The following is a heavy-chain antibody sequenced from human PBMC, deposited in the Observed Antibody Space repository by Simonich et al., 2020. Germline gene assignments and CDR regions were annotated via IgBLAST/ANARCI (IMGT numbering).Heavy chain of an antibody. CDR3: ASSKLATIDY. CDR1: GYTFPGYY. CDR2: INPNMGGT. J-gene: IGHJ4*02. D-gene: IGHD5-12*01. V-gene: IGHV1-2*02. Sequence: QVQLVQSGAEVKKPGASVKVSCKASGYTFPGYYMHWVRQAPGQGLEWRGWINPNMGGTNYAQKFQGRVTMTRDTSISTAYMERSRLRADDTAVYYCASSKLATIDYWGQGTLVTVSS.